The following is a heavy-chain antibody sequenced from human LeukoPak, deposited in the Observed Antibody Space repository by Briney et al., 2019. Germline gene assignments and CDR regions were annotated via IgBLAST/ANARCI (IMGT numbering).Heavy chain of an antibody. Sequence: GGSLRLSCAASGFTFSTYGMHWVRQAPGRGLEWVAVILYDGRNKYYADSVNGRFTISRDNSKNTLYLQMNSLRAEDTAVYYCAKDDWGIVVAGPAFDCWGQGTLVTVSS. J-gene: IGHJ5*01. V-gene: IGHV3-30*18. CDR3: AKDDWGIVVAGPAFDC. D-gene: IGHD6-19*01. CDR2: ILYDGRNK. CDR1: GFTFSTYG.